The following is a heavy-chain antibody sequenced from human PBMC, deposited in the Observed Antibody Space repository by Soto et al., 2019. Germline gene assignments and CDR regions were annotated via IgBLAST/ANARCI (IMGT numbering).Heavy chain of an antibody. Sequence: SETLSLTCAVYGGSFSGYYWSWTRQPPGKGLEWIGEINHSGSTNYNPSLKSRVTISVDTSKNQFSLKLSSVTAADTAVYYCASDTARLAFDIWGQGTMVTVSS. V-gene: IGHV4-34*01. D-gene: IGHD5-18*01. CDR2: INHSGST. CDR3: ASDTARLAFDI. J-gene: IGHJ3*02. CDR1: GGSFSGYY.